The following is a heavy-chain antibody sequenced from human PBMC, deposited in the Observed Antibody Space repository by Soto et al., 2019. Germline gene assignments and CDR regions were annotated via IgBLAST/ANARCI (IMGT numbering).Heavy chain of an antibody. CDR1: GVSINSGDYY. Sequence: TLSLTCTVSGVSINSGDYYWTWVRQPPGKGLEWIGNIFHSGSTYYTPPLQSRVTISLDTSKNHFSLKLSSVTPADTAVYYCARDRYYGSGTYYNFYSGMDVWGQGTTVTVSS. CDR2: IFHSGST. J-gene: IGHJ6*02. CDR3: ARDRYYGSGTYYNFYSGMDV. V-gene: IGHV4-30-4*01. D-gene: IGHD3-10*01.